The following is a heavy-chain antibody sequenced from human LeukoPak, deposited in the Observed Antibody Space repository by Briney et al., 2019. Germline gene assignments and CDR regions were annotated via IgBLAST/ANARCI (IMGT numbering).Heavy chain of an antibody. J-gene: IGHJ4*02. CDR3: ARERAERGDYVWGSYRRGEPLDY. Sequence: SETLSLTCTVSGGSISSYYWSWIRQPAGKGLVWIGRIYTSGSTNYNPSLKSRVTMSVDTSKNQFSLKLSSVTAADTAVYYCARERAERGDYVWGSYRRGEPLDYWGQGTLVTVSS. V-gene: IGHV4-4*07. CDR1: GGSISSYY. D-gene: IGHD3-16*02. CDR2: IYTSGST.